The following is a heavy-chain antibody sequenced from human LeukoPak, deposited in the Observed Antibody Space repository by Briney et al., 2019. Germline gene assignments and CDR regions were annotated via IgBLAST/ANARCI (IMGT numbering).Heavy chain of an antibody. CDR2: MRNDGSNK. Sequence: PGGSPRLSCAASGFTFSSYGMRWVRQAPGKGLEWVAFMRNDGSNKYYADSVKGRFTISRDNSKNTLYLQMNSLRAEDTAVYYCAKTPVPYSSGWYALDYWGQGTLVTVSP. D-gene: IGHD6-19*01. CDR3: AKTPVPYSSGWYALDY. CDR1: GFTFSSYG. V-gene: IGHV3-30*02. J-gene: IGHJ4*02.